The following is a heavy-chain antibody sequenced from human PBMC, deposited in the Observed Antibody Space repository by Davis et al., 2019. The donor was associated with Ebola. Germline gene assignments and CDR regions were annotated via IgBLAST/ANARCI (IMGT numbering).Heavy chain of an antibody. J-gene: IGHJ6*04. D-gene: IGHD3-22*01. V-gene: IGHV1-2*02. CDR2: INPNDGRT. Sequence: AASVKVSCKASGYNFTEYAMNWVRQAPGQGLEWMGMINPNDGRTIYAQKFQGRVTMTRDTSISTAYMELSRLRSDDTAVYYCARGSGYPNYYAMDVWGKGTTVTVSS. CDR3: ARGSGYPNYYAMDV. CDR1: GYNFTEYA.